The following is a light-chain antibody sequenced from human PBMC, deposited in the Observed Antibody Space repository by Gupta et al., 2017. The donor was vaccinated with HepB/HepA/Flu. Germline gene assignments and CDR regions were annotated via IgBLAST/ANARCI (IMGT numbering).Light chain of an antibody. CDR1: QSVSSN. V-gene: IGKV3-15*01. J-gene: IGKJ1*01. Sequence: IVMLHSPATLTVSPRERATLPCRASQSVSSNLAWYQQKPGQAPRLLFYGASTRATGIPARFSGSGSGTEFTLTISSLQSEDFVVYYCQQYDKWPGTFGQGTKVEVK. CDR3: QQYDKWPGT. CDR2: GAS.